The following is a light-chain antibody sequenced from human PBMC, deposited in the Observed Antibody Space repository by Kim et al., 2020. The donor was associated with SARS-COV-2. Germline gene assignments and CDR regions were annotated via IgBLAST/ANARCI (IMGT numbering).Light chain of an antibody. CDR2: RAS. J-gene: IGKJ1*01. Sequence: DIQMTQSPSTLSASVGDRVTITCRATQRINSWLAWYQQKSGKAPKLLIHRASTLESGVPSRFSGSESGTEFTLTISSLQPDDFATYYCQQSNTNPWTFVQGTKVDIK. CDR1: QRINSW. CDR3: QQSNTNPWT. V-gene: IGKV1-5*03.